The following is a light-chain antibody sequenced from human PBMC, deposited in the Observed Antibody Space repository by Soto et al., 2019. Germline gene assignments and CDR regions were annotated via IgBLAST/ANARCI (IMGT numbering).Light chain of an antibody. CDR3: QQYDNWPVT. V-gene: IGKV3-15*01. J-gene: IGKJ4*01. Sequence: IVVAQNRSAVCGSAEESGARSCRASQSVGRNLAWYQQKPGQAPRLLISGASNGATGIPPKFSGSGSGTEFTLTVDILQSDDTAVYYRQQYDNWPVTFGGGTKVDIK. CDR2: GAS. CDR1: QSVGRN.